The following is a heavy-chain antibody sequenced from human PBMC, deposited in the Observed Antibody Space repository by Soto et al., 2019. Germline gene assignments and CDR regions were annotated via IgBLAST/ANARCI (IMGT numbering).Heavy chain of an antibody. CDR2: IYYSGST. J-gene: IGHJ4*02. V-gene: IGHV4-31*03. CDR3: ARDLCGSTSCYFDY. CDR1: GGSISSGGYY. D-gene: IGHD2-2*01. Sequence: SETLSLTCTVSGGSISSGGYYWSWIRQHPGKGLEWIGYIYYSGSTYYNPSLKSRVTISVDTSKNQFSLKLSSVTAADTAVYYCARDLCGSTSCYFDYWGQGTLVTVSS.